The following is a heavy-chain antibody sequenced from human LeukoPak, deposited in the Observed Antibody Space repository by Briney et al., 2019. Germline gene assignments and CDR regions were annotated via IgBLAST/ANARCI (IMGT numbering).Heavy chain of an antibody. J-gene: IGHJ4*02. Sequence: PGRSLRLSCAASGFTFSSYAMHWVRQAPGKGLEWVAVISYDGSNKYYADSVKGRFTISRDNAKNSLYLQMNSLRAEDTAIYYCARDREGLTTRPIDYWGQGTLVTVSS. CDR1: GFTFSSYA. V-gene: IGHV3-30-3*01. CDR2: ISYDGSNK. CDR3: ARDREGLTTRPIDY. D-gene: IGHD6-6*01.